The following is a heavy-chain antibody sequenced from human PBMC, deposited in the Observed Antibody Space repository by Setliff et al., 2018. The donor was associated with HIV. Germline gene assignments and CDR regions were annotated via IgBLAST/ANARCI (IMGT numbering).Heavy chain of an antibody. V-gene: IGHV5-51*01. CDR3: ARQGEVATMASHYYYMDV. CDR2: IYPGDSKT. D-gene: IGHD5-12*01. CDR1: GYSFTTYW. Sequence: GESLRISCKGSGYSFTTYWIGWVRQMPAKGLEWMGIIYPGDSKTRYSPSFQGQVTISADKSISTAYLQWSSLKASDTAMYYCARQGEVATMASHYYYMDVWGKGTTVTVSS. J-gene: IGHJ6*03.